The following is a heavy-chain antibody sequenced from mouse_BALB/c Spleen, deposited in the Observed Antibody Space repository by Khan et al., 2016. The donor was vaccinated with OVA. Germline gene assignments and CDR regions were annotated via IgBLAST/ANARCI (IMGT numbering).Heavy chain of an antibody. D-gene: IGHD1-3*01. CDR3: AREWSWLFPY. V-gene: IGHV1-77*01. Sequence: QVQLQQSGTELARPGASVKLSCKASGYIFIDYNINWVKQRTGQGLEWIGEISPGSGNTYYNEKFKGKATLTADKSSSTAYMQLSSLTSEDAAVYFCAREWSWLFPYWGQGTLVTGSA. CDR2: ISPGSGNT. J-gene: IGHJ3*01. CDR1: GYIFIDYN.